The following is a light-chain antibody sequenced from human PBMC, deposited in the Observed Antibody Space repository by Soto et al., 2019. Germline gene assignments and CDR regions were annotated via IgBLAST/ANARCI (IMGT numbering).Light chain of an antibody. CDR3: ATWDGSLSVGV. CDR1: SSNLGINF. Sequence: QSALTQPPSVSAAPEQKGTISCSGGSSNLGINFVSWYQQFPGGVPKLLIYENNKRPSGIPDRFSGAKSGTSATLDITGLQTGDEADYYCATWDGSLSVGVFGGGTKVTVL. J-gene: IGLJ1*01. V-gene: IGLV1-51*02. CDR2: ENN.